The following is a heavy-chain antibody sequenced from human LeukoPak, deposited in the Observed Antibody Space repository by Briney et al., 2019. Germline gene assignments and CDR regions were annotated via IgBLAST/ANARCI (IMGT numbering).Heavy chain of an antibody. J-gene: IGHJ6*03. CDR3: AKDIGGSYYYYYMDV. Sequence: PGGSLRLSCAASGFTFGIYGMHWVRQAPGKGLEWVAFIRYDGSNKYYADSVKGRFTISRDNSKNTLYLQMNSLRAEDTAVYYCAKDIGGSYYYYYMDVWGKGTTVTVSS. CDR1: GFTFGIYG. V-gene: IGHV3-30*02. D-gene: IGHD3-16*01. CDR2: IRYDGSNK.